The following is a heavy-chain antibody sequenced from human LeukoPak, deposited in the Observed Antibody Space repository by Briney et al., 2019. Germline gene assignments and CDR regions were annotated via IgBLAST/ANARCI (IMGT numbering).Heavy chain of an antibody. CDR3: AKGGPLVSGYPNLYYYYYGMDV. V-gene: IGHV3-23*01. CDR2: ISGSGGST. D-gene: IGHD3-3*01. CDR1: GFPFSTYA. J-gene: IGHJ6*02. Sequence: GGSLRLSCAASGFPFSTYAMSWVRQAPGKGLEWVSAISGSGGSTYYADSVKGRFTISRDNSKNTLYLQMNSLRAEDTAVYYCAKGGPLVSGYPNLYYYYYGMDVWGQGTTVTVSS.